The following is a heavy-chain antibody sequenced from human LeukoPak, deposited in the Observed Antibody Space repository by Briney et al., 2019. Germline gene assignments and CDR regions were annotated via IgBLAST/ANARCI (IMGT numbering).Heavy chain of an antibody. D-gene: IGHD6-13*01. CDR1: GFTVSTSY. CDR3: AKDAGIAAAGNYFDY. V-gene: IGHV3-53*05. J-gene: IGHJ4*02. CDR2: IYSGGST. Sequence: GGSLRLSCAASGFTVSTSYMSWVRQAPGKGLEWVSVIYSGGSTYYADSVKGRFTISRDNSKNTLYLQMNSLRAEDTAVYYCAKDAGIAAAGNYFDYWGQGTLVTVSS.